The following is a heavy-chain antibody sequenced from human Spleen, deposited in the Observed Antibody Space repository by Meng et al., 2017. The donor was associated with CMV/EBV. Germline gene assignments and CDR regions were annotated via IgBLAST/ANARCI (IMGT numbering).Heavy chain of an antibody. V-gene: IGHV4-39*01. Sequence: SETLSLTCTVSGGSISSSSYYWGWIRQPPGKGLAWIGSIYYSGSTYYNPSLKSRVTISVDTSKNQFSLKLSSVTAADTAVYYCARGPLAGPYDYWGQGTLVTVSS. J-gene: IGHJ4*02. CDR3: ARGPLAGPYDY. CDR1: GGSISSSSYY. D-gene: IGHD6-19*01. CDR2: IYYSGST.